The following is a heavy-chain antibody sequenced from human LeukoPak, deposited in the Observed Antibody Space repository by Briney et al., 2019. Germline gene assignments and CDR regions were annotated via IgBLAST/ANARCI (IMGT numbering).Heavy chain of an antibody. V-gene: IGHV4-31*03. CDR2: IYYSGST. J-gene: IGHJ4*02. CDR1: GGSISSGGYY. Sequence: SETLSLTCTVSGGSISSGGYYWSWIRQHPGKGLEWIGYIYYSGSTYYNPSLKSRVTMSVDTSKNQFSLKLSSVTAADTAVYYCAREIYDSSGPFDYWGQGTLVTVSS. D-gene: IGHD3-22*01. CDR3: AREIYDSSGPFDY.